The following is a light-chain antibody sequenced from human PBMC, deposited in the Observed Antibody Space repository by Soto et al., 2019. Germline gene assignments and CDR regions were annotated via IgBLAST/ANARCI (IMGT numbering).Light chain of an antibody. CDR1: QDIRGA. Sequence: AIQVTQSPSSLSASVGDKVTITCRASQDIRGALAWYQQKPGKAPKLLIYDVSTLENEVPSRFSGSSSGTQFTLTICSLQPEDFGTYYCQQFNSYPITFGHGTRLEIK. J-gene: IGKJ5*01. CDR3: QQFNSYPIT. V-gene: IGKV1-13*02. CDR2: DVS.